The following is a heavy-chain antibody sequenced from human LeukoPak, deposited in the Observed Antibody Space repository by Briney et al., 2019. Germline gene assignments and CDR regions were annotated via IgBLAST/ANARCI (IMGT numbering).Heavy chain of an antibody. V-gene: IGHV3-74*01. CDR2: ISIDGSLT. D-gene: IGHD4-17*01. J-gene: IGHJ4*02. CDR1: GFTLSSYW. Sequence: PGGSLRLSCAASGFTLSSYWMHWVRQAPGKGLVWVSRISIDGSLTTYADYVKGRFTISRDNAKNTLYLQMNSLRAEDTAVYYCAKDNYDYGDYDGGDYWGQGTLVTVSS. CDR3: AKDNYDYGDYDGGDY.